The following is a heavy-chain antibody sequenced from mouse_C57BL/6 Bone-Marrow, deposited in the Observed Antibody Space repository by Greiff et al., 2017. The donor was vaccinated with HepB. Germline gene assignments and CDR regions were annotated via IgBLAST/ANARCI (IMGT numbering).Heavy chain of an antibody. V-gene: IGHV1-26*01. CDR1: GYTFTDYY. CDR3: ARWDYDAY. D-gene: IGHD2-4*01. Sequence: VQLKHSGPELVKPGASVKISCKASGYTFTDYYMNWVKQRHEKSLEWIGDISPDNGETSYNQKFKGKATLTVDNSSSTAYMELRSLTSEDTAVYYCARWDYDAYWGQGTLVTVSA. CDR2: ISPDNGET. J-gene: IGHJ3*01.